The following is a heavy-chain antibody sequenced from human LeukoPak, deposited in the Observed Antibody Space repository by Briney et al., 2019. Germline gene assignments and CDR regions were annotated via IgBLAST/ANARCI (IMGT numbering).Heavy chain of an antibody. J-gene: IGHJ4*02. CDR3: ARGSSSSNYFDY. D-gene: IGHD6-6*01. V-gene: IGHV3-21*01. CDR2: ISSSSSYI. Sequence: GGSLRLSCAASGFTFSSYSMNWVRQAPGKGLEWVSSISSSSSYIYYADSVKGRFTISRDNAKNSLYLQMNSLRAEDTAVYYCARGSSSSNYFDYWGQGTRVTVSS. CDR1: GFTFSSYS.